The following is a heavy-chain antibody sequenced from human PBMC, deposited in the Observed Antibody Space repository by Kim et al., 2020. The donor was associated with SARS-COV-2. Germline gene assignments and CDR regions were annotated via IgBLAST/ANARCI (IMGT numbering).Heavy chain of an antibody. V-gene: IGHV3-33*01. CDR1: GFTFSSYG. CDR3: ARAIPYFYDSSGPSHGYGRDV. CDR2: IWYDGSNK. Sequence: GGSLRLSCAASGFTFSSYGMHWVRQAPGKGLEWVAVIWYDGSNKYYADSVKGRFTISRDNSKNTLYLQMNSLRAEDTAVYYCARAIPYFYDSSGPSHGYGRDVWGQGNRVTVSS. J-gene: IGHJ6*02. D-gene: IGHD3-22*01.